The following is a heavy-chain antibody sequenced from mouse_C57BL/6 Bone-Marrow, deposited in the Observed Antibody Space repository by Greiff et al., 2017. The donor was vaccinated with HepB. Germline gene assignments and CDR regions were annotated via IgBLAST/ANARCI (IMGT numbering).Heavy chain of an antibody. CDR2: ISNGGGST. V-gene: IGHV5-12*01. Sequence: VQLKESGGGLVQPGGSLKLSCAASGFTFSDYYMYWVRQTPEKRLEWVAYISNGGGSTYYPDTVKGRFTISRDNAKNTLYLQMSRLKSEDTAMYYCARQRNAMDYWGQGTSVTVSS. CDR1: GFTFSDYY. CDR3: ARQRNAMDY. J-gene: IGHJ4*01.